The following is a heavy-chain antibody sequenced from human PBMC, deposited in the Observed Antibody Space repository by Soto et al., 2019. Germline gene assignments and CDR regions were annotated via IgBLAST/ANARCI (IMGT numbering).Heavy chain of an antibody. J-gene: IGHJ6*04. CDR3: GRESVGVVPGGVEFYSDHVMDV. CDR2: ISGYNGNT. V-gene: IGHV1-18*04. D-gene: IGHD2-2*01. CDR1: GYTFTNYG. Sequence: QVQLVQSGAEVKKPGASVKVSCKASGYTFTNYGISWVRQAPGQGLEWMGWISGYNGNTNYAQKLQGRVTMTTDPSTSTGHMELRSLRSGDTAVYYWGRESVGVVPGGVEFYSDHVMDVWGKETTVTVSS.